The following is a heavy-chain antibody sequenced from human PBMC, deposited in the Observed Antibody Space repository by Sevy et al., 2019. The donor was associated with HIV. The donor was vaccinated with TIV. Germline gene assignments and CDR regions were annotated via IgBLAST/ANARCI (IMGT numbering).Heavy chain of an antibody. CDR3: AKVENVLLWFGELQYYGMDV. CDR1: GFTFSSYA. D-gene: IGHD3-10*01. J-gene: IGHJ6*02. Sequence: GGSLRLSCAASGFTFSSYAMSWVRQAPGKGLERVSAISGSGGSTYYADSVKGRFTISRDNSKNTLYLQMNSLRAEDTAVYYCAKVENVLLWFGELQYYGMDVWGQGTTVTVSS. V-gene: IGHV3-23*01. CDR2: ISGSGGST.